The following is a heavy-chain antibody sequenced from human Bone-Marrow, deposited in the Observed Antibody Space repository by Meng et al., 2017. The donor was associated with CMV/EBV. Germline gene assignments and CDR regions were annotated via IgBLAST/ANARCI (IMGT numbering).Heavy chain of an antibody. CDR3: AKDKKQWHNWFDP. CDR2: IPNDGSKK. J-gene: IGHJ5*02. V-gene: IGHV3-30*02. D-gene: IGHD6-19*01. Sequence: GESLKISCATSGFTFSRYGLYWVRQAPGKGLEWVAFIPNDGSKKLYADFVKGRFTVSRDNSKNTLYLQMNSLRAEDTAVYYCAKDKKQWHNWFDPWGQGTRVTVSS. CDR1: GFTFSRYG.